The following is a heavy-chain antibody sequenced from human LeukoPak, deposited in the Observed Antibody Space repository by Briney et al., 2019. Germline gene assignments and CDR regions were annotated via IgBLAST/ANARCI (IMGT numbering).Heavy chain of an antibody. CDR3: ARGGVVAANIDY. CDR1: GCTFTGYY. J-gene: IGHJ4*02. CDR2: INPNSGGT. V-gene: IGHV1-2*06. Sequence: ASVKVSCKASGCTFTGYYMHWVRQAPGQGLEWMGRINPNSGGTNYAQKFQDRVTMTRDTSISPAYMELSRLGSDDTAVYYWARGGVVAANIDYWGQGTLVTVSS. D-gene: IGHD2-15*01.